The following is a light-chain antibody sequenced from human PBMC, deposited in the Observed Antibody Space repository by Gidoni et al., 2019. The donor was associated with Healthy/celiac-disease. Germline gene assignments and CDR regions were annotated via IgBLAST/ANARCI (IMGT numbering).Light chain of an antibody. J-gene: IGKJ5*01. CDR1: QSVRSY. CDR3: QQRSNWPPT. CDR2: DAS. Sequence: EIVLTQSPATLSLSPGERATLFCRASQSVRSYLAWYQHKPGQDPRLLIYDASNRATGIPARFSGSGSGTDFTLTISSLEPEDFAVYYCQQRSNWPPTFGQGTRLEIK. V-gene: IGKV3-11*01.